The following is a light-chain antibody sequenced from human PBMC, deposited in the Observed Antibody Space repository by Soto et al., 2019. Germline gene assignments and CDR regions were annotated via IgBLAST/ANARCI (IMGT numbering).Light chain of an antibody. Sequence: EIVMTQSPATLSVSPGERATLSCRASQSVRDNLAWYQQKPGQAPGLLIYGASIRATGIPARFSGSGSDTEFTLTISSLQSEDFATYYCHQYDNWPHTFGPGTKVDIK. CDR1: QSVRDN. CDR3: HQYDNWPHT. J-gene: IGKJ3*01. CDR2: GAS. V-gene: IGKV3-15*01.